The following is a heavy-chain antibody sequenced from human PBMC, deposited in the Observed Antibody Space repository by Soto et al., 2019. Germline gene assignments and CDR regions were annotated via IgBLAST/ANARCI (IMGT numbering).Heavy chain of an antibody. CDR3: ARETLSYGSALDV. D-gene: IGHD3-16*01. J-gene: IGHJ6*02. CDR2: ISWNGGNT. CDR1: GFKFEDIN. Sequence: GGSLRLSCAASGFKFEDINMQWVPQGPGKGLEGVSFISWNGGNTFYADSVKGRFTISRDSSKKSVSLQINSLRSEDTALYYCARETLSYGSALDVWGQGTTVTVSS. V-gene: IGHV3-43*01.